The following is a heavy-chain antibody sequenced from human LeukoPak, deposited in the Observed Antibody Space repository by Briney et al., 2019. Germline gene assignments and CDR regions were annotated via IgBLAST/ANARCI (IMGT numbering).Heavy chain of an antibody. CDR3: ARDPAEADC. Sequence: GGSLRLSCAASGFTFSGYAMNWVRQAPGKGLEWVSSIDGDYNTFYADSVKGRFAISRDNAKNSLYLQMNGLRAEDTAVYYCARDPAEADCWGQGTLVTVSS. V-gene: IGHV3-21*06. CDR1: GFTFSGYA. J-gene: IGHJ4*02. CDR2: IDGDYNT.